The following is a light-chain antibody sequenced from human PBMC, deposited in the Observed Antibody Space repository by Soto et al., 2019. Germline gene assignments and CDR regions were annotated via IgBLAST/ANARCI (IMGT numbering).Light chain of an antibody. CDR2: EVT. CDR1: SSDVGAYKY. J-gene: IGLJ3*02. CDR3: TSYVGNDIWV. Sequence: QSALTQPPSASGSPGQSVTISCTGTSSDVGAYKYVSWYQQYPGKAPKLMIYEVTKRPSGVPDRFSGSKSGNTASLTVSVLQAEDEADYYCTSYVGNDIWVFGGGTKVTV. V-gene: IGLV2-8*01.